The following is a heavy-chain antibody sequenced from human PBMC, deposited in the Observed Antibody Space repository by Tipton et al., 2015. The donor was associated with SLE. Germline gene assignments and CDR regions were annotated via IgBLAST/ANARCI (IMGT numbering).Heavy chain of an antibody. V-gene: IGHV3-53*05. J-gene: IGHJ3*02. Sequence: GSLRLSCAASGFTFRNYWMHWVRRGPGKGLEWISVIYSGGSTSYADFVRGRFTISRDSLKNTVYLQMNSLRAEDTAMYFCARDSDYDFWRGHLDAFDMWGQGTMVTVSS. CDR1: GFTFRNYW. D-gene: IGHD3-3*01. CDR2: IYSGGST. CDR3: ARDSDYDFWRGHLDAFDM.